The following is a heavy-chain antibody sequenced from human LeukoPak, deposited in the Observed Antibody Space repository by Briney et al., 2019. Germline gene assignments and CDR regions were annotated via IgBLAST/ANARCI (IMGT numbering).Heavy chain of an antibody. CDR2: IYTSGST. CDR3: ARQRDSSSWYGFDY. D-gene: IGHD6-6*01. J-gene: IGHJ4*02. CDR1: GGSISSYY. V-gene: IGHV4-4*09. Sequence: PSETLSLTCTVSGGSISSYYWSWIRQPPGKGLEWIGCIYTSGSTNYNPSLKSRVTISVDTSKNQFSLKLSSVTAADTAVYYCARQRDSSSWYGFDYWGQGTLVTVSS.